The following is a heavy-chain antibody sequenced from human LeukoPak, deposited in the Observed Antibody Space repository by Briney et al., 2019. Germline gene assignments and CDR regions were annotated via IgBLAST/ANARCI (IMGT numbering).Heavy chain of an antibody. CDR3: ARDACSSTSCPYYFDY. CDR2: IYYSGST. J-gene: IGHJ4*02. V-gene: IGHV4-59*01. D-gene: IGHD2-2*01. Sequence: ASETLSLTCTVSGGSISSYYWSWIRQPPGKGLEWIVYIYYSGSTNYNPSLKSRVTISVDTSKNQFSLKLSSVTAADTAVYYCARDACSSTSCPYYFDYWGQGTLVTVSS. CDR1: GGSISSYY.